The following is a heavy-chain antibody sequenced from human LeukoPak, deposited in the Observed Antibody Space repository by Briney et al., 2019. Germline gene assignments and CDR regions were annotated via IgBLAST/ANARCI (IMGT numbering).Heavy chain of an antibody. CDR1: GGSFSGYY. V-gene: IGHV4-34*01. Sequence: SETLSLTCAVYGGSFSGYYWSWIRQPPGKGLEWIGEINHSGSTNYNPSLKSRVTVSVDTSKNQFSPKLSSVTAADTAVYYCARVDSDSSGYYLSRAFDIWGQGTMVTVSS. CDR3: ARVDSDSSGYYLSRAFDI. CDR2: INHSGST. J-gene: IGHJ3*02. D-gene: IGHD3-22*01.